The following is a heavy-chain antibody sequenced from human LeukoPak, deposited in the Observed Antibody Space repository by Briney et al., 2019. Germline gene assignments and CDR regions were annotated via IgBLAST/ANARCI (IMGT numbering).Heavy chain of an antibody. Sequence: SETLSLTCAVYGGSFSGYYWSWIRQPPGKGLEWIGEINHSGSTNYNPSLKSRVTISVDTSKNQFSLKLSSVTAADTAVYYCARVWESSRDYYDSSGSHWGQGTLVTVSS. J-gene: IGHJ4*02. CDR1: GGSFSGYY. CDR2: INHSGST. CDR3: ARVWESSRDYYDSSGSH. D-gene: IGHD3-22*01. V-gene: IGHV4-34*01.